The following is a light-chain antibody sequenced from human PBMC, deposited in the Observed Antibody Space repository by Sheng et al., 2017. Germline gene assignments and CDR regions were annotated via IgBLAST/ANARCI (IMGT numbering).Light chain of an antibody. CDR2: QDS. J-gene: IGLJ2*01. V-gene: IGLV3-1*01. CDR3: QAWDSSNVV. CDR1: KLGDKY. Sequence: SYELTQPPSVSVSPGQTASITCSGDKLGDKYACWYQQKPGQSPVLVIYQDSKRPSGIPERFSGSNSGNTATLTIXGTQAMDEADYYCQAWDSSNVVFGGGTKLTVL.